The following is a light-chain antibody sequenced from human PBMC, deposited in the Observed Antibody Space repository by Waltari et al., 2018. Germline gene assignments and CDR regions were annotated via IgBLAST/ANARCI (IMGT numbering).Light chain of an antibody. V-gene: IGKV3-15*01. CDR2: GAS. CDR1: QSVSSN. CDR3: QQYNNWPPRWT. Sequence: EIVMTQSPATLSVSPGERATLSCRASQSVSSNLAWYQQKPGQAPRLLIYGASTRPTGIPARFSGSGSGTEFTLSISSLQSEDFAVYYCQQYNNWPPRWTFGQGTKVEIK. J-gene: IGKJ1*01.